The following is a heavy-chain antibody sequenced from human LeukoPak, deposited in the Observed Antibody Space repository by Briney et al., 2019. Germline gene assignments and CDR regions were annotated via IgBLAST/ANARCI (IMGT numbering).Heavy chain of an antibody. V-gene: IGHV3-21*01. D-gene: IGHD2-15*01. CDR3: ARDRGYCSGGSCYPSFDY. Sequence: GGSLRLSCAASGFTFSSYSMNWVRQAPGKGLEWVSSISSSSSYIYYADSVKGRFTISRDNAKNSLYLQMNSLRAEDTAVYYCARDRGYCSGGSCYPSFDYWGQGTLVTVSS. J-gene: IGHJ4*02. CDR1: GFTFSSYS. CDR2: ISSSSSYI.